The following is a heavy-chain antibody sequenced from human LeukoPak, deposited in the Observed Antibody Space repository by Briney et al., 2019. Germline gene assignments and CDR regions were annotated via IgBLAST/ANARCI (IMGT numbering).Heavy chain of an antibody. CDR2: INGEGSRI. Sequence: GGSLRLSCAVTGFNLRTYWIHWVRHSPGRGLEWVARINGEGSRISYAESVRGRFTISRDNAKNTAYLQMNSLRAEDTALYYCARDPGYYYYGMDVWGQGTTVVVSS. V-gene: IGHV3-74*01. CDR3: ARDPGYYYYGMDV. CDR1: GFNLRTYW. J-gene: IGHJ6*02.